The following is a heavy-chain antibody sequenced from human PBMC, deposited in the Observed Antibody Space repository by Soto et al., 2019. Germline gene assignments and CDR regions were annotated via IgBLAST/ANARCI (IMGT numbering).Heavy chain of an antibody. Sequence: GASVKVSFKASGYTFTGYYMHWVRQAPGQGLEWMGWINPNSGGTNYAQKFQGRVTMTRDTSISTAYMELSRLRSDDTAVYYCARLVVDERNNWFDPWGQGTLVTVSS. CDR1: GYTFTGYY. D-gene: IGHD2-15*01. CDR2: INPNSGGT. V-gene: IGHV1-2*02. CDR3: ARLVVDERNNWFDP. J-gene: IGHJ5*02.